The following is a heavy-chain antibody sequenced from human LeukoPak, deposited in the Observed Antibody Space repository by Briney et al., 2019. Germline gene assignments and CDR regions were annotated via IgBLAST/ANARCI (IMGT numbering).Heavy chain of an antibody. J-gene: IGHJ5*02. CDR2: MNPNSGNT. CDR1: GYTFTSYD. D-gene: IGHD3-10*01. Sequence: ASVNVSCKASGYTFTSYDINWVRQATGQGLEWMGWMNPNSGNTGYAQKFQGRVTMTRNTSISTAYMELSSLRSEDTAVYYCARAPYYYDSRKYYVDPWGQGTLVTVSS. V-gene: IGHV1-8*01. CDR3: ARAPYYYDSRKYYVDP.